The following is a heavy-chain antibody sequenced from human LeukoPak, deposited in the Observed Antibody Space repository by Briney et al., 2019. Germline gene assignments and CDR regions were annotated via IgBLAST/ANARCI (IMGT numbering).Heavy chain of an antibody. CDR1: GFTVITSD. CDR3: ARGVEPLAANTLAY. D-gene: IGHD1-14*01. Sequence: GGSLRLSCAAPGFTVITSDMTWVRQAPGKGLEWVSVLYSDGNTKYAGSVQGRFTISRDNSKNTLYLEMNSLSPDDTAVYYCARGVEPLAANTLAYWGQGTLVTVSS. CDR2: LYSDGNT. J-gene: IGHJ4*02. V-gene: IGHV3-53*01.